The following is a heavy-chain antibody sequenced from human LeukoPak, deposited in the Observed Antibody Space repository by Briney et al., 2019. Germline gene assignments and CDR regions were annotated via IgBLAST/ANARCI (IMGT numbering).Heavy chain of an antibody. CDR3: AHRPDYGDYVDY. Sequence: ESGPPLAKPTQPLTLTCTFSGFSLTTSGVGVGWIRQTPGKALEWLALLYWGDDKRYSASLKSRLTITKDNSKNQVVLTMTNMDPVDTATYYCAHRPDYGDYVDYWGQGTLVTVSS. CDR1: GFSLTTSGVG. J-gene: IGHJ4*02. CDR2: LYWGDDK. V-gene: IGHV2-5*02. D-gene: IGHD4-17*01.